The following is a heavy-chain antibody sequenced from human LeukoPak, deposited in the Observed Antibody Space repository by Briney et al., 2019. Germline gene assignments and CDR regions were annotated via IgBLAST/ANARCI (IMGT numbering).Heavy chain of an antibody. J-gene: IGHJ6*03. CDR1: GGSITSYY. D-gene: IGHD3-10*01. V-gene: IGHV4-59*01. Sequence: SETLSLTCTVSGGSITSYYWSWIRQPPGKGLEWIGCIHYSGYTNYNPSLKSRVTISVDTSKNHFSLKLSSVTAADTAVYYCARTTMVRGTYYMDVWGKGTTVTISS. CDR2: IHYSGYT. CDR3: ARTTMVRGTYYMDV.